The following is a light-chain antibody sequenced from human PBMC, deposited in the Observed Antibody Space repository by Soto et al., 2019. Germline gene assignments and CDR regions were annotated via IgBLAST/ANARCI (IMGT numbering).Light chain of an antibody. CDR3: CSYRTTSTLGV. V-gene: IGLV2-14*01. Sequence: QSALTQPASVSGSPGQSIAISCTGTSSDVGGHNYVSWYQQRPGKAPELIIYDVTNRPSGVSNRFSGSKSGNTASLTISGLQAEDEADYYCCSYRTTSTLGVFGGGTQLTVL. CDR1: SSDVGGHNY. CDR2: DVT. J-gene: IGLJ3*02.